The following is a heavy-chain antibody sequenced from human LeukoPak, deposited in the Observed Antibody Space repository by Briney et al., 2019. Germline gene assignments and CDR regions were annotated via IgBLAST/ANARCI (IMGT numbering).Heavy chain of an antibody. Sequence: PSETLSLTCAVSGGSFSGYYWSWIRQPPGKGLEWIGEINHSGSTNYNPPLNGQVTISVDTSKNQFSLKLSSVTAADTAVYYCAVPKQWLGFDYWGQGTLVTVSS. CDR3: AVPKQWLGFDY. CDR1: GGSFSGYY. J-gene: IGHJ4*02. CDR2: INHSGST. V-gene: IGHV4-34*01. D-gene: IGHD6-19*01.